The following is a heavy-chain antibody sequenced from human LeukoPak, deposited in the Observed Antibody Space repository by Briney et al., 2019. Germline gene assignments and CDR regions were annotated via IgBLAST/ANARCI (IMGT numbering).Heavy chain of an antibody. CDR3: VVWKGDYTVDY. V-gene: IGHV4-31*03. Sequence: SQCLSLTCTVSGASLSRGGAYWTWLRQHPGKGLEWIGNTYYGGSTYYNPSLKSRGTTSVDTSKNQFSLKLTSVTAADTAVYCWVVWKGDYTVDYWGQGALVTVSS. CDR2: TYYGGST. D-gene: IGHD4-17*01. CDR1: GASLSRGGAY. J-gene: IGHJ4*02.